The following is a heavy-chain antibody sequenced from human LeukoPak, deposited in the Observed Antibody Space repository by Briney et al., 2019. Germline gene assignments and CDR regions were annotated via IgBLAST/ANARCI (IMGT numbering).Heavy chain of an antibody. CDR2: FDPEDGET. D-gene: IGHD3-3*01. CDR1: GYTLTELS. Sequence: ASVKASCKVSGYTLTELSMHWVRQAPGKGLEWMGGFDPEDGETIYAQKFQGRVTMTRDTSISTAYMELSRLRSDDTAVYYCSLLRFLEWLDPWPFDYWGQGTLVTVSS. J-gene: IGHJ4*02. CDR3: SLLRFLEWLDPWPFDY. V-gene: IGHV1-24*01.